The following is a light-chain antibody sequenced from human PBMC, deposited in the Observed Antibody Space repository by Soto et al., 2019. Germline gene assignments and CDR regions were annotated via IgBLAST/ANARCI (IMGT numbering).Light chain of an antibody. CDR3: QSYDRSLSGFYV. CDR1: SSNIGAGYD. CDR2: DNN. V-gene: IGLV1-40*01. Sequence: QSVLAQPPSVSGAPGQTVTISCTGSSSNIGAGYDVHWYQQLPGRAPKLLIYDNNNRASGVPARFSGSKSATSASLAITGLQAEDGADYFCQSYDRSLSGFYVFGTGTKVTVL. J-gene: IGLJ1*01.